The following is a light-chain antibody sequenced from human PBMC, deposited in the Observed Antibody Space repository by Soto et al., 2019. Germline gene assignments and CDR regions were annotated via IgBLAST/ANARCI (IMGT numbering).Light chain of an antibody. Sequence: DIQMTQSPSSLSASVGDRVTITCRASQNINSYLNWYQQKVGKAPKLLINAASTFQSGVPLRFRGSGSGTDFTLTISSLQPEDFATYYCQESYNLHTFGGGTKVEIK. CDR2: AAS. V-gene: IGKV1-39*01. CDR3: QESYNLHT. J-gene: IGKJ4*01. CDR1: QNINSY.